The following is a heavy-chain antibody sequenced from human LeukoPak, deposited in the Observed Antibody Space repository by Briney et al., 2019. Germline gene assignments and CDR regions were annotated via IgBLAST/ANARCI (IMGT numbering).Heavy chain of an antibody. Sequence: AGSLRLSCAASGFTFSSYAMSWVRQAPGKGLEWVSAISGSGGSTYYADSVKGRFTISRDNSKNTLYLQMNSLRAEDTAVYYCAKAPYYGAGSSFYYFDYWGQGTLVTVSS. CDR2: ISGSGGST. CDR1: GFTFSSYA. D-gene: IGHD3-10*01. J-gene: IGHJ4*02. V-gene: IGHV3-23*01. CDR3: AKAPYYGAGSSFYYFDY.